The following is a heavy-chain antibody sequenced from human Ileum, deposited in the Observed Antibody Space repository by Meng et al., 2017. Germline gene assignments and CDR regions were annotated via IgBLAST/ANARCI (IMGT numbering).Heavy chain of an antibody. CDR1: GGTFNSYA. Sequence: SVKVSCKASGGTFNSYAISWVRQAPGQGLEWMGGIIPIIGTANYAQKFQGRVTITADKSTTTAYMEMSSLRPEDTAIYYCARSWGFGGGNYWGHWGQGTLVTVSS. CDR3: ARSWGFGGGNYWGH. D-gene: IGHD1-26*01. V-gene: IGHV1-69*06. J-gene: IGHJ4*02. CDR2: IIPIIGTA.